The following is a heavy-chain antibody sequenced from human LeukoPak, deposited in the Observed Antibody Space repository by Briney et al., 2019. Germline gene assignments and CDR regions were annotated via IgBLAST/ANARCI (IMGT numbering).Heavy chain of an antibody. J-gene: IGHJ4*02. D-gene: IGHD6-13*01. CDR1: GGSISSGGYY. CDR3: ARASIAAAGRSIDY. Sequence: SQTLSLTCTVSGGSISSGGYYWSWIRQPPGKGLEWIGYIYYSGSTNYNPSLKSRVTISVDTSKNQFSLKLSSVTAADTAVYYCARASIAAAGRSIDYWGQGTLVTVSS. V-gene: IGHV4-61*08. CDR2: IYYSGST.